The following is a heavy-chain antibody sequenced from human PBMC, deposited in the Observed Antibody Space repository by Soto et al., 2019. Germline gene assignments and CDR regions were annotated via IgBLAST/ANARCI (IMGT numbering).Heavy chain of an antibody. CDR3: YSHDSDIFDGYYKDGSNSFDI. J-gene: IGHJ3*02. V-gene: IGHV3-11*01. CDR2: ISSSGSTI. Sequence: QVQLVESGGGLVKPGGSLRLSCAASGFTFSDYYMSWIRQAPGKGLEWVSYISSSGSTIYYEDSVKGRFTIPRDNAKNSLYLQKNSLRAEDTAVYYCYSHDSDIFDGYYKDGSNSFDIWGQGTMVTVSS. CDR1: GFTFSDYY. D-gene: IGHD3-9*01.